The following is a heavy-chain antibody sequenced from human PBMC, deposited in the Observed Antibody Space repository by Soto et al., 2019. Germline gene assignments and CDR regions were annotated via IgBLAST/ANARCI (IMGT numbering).Heavy chain of an antibody. CDR1: GGTFSSYA. CDR2: ISAYNGNT. V-gene: IGHV1-18*01. J-gene: IGHJ4*02. D-gene: IGHD3-22*01. Sequence: GASVKVSCKASGGTFSSYAISWVRQAPGQGLEWMGWISAYNGNTNYAQKLQGRVTMTTDTSTSTAYMELRSLRSDDTAVYYCARGVWYYDSSGYPSFDYWGQGTLVTVSS. CDR3: ARGVWYYDSSGYPSFDY.